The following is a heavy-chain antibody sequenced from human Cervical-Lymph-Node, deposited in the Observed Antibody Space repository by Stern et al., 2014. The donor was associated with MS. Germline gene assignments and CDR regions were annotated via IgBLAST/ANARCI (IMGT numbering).Heavy chain of an antibody. CDR3: AAHRGRVTYYYGLDV. J-gene: IGHJ6*02. V-gene: IGHV1-24*01. Sequence: QVQLVESGAEVKKPGASVKVSCEVSGYTLTEMSMHWVRQAPGKGLEWVGGYDPQHGETVYAQKIQGRVTMAEYRSTDTAYMELTSLRSDDTAVYYCAAHRGRVTYYYGLDVWGQGTTVTVSS. D-gene: IGHD2-21*02. CDR2: YDPQHGET. CDR1: GYTLTEMS.